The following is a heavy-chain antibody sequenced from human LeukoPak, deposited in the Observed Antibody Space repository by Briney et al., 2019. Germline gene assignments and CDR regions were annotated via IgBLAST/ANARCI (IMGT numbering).Heavy chain of an antibody. CDR3: ARDIQVGTFDV. J-gene: IGHJ3*01. V-gene: IGHV3-33*01. Sequence: PGRSLRLSCAASGFTFRTYGFHWVRRAPGKGLEWVAVIWYDGSKEYYTDSVKGRFTISKDNSKNTVYLQMDSLRADDTALYYCARDIQVGTFDVWGQGTMVTVSS. CDR1: GFTFRTYG. D-gene: IGHD1-1*01. CDR2: IWYDGSKE.